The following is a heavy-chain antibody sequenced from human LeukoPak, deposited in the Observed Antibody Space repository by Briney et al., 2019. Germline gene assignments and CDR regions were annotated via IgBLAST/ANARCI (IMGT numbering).Heavy chain of an antibody. CDR1: GFSFTTYG. J-gene: IGHJ4*02. D-gene: IGHD2-8*02. V-gene: IGHV3-48*03. CDR3: ARDNTGHGIDY. Sequence: GGSLRLSCAASGFSFTTYGLNWVRQAPGRGLEWLSYISSRGTTTYYAGSVKGRFTISRDNAKNSLYLQMNSLRAEDTAVYYCARDNTGHGIDYWGQGTLVTVSS. CDR2: ISSRGTTT.